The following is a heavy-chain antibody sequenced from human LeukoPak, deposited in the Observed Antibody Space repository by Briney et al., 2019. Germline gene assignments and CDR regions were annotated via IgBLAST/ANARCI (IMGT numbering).Heavy chain of an antibody. CDR3: AVKGGYNDLDAPFDY. V-gene: IGHV3-74*01. Sequence: PGGSLRLSCAASGFTFSRYWMHWVRQAPGKGLEWVSRVNGDGSTTTYADSVKGRFTISRDNAKNTLHLQMNSLRVEDTAVYYCAVKGGYNDLDAPFDYWGPGNLVTVSS. CDR2: VNGDGSTT. J-gene: IGHJ4*02. CDR1: GFTFSRYW. D-gene: IGHD5-12*01.